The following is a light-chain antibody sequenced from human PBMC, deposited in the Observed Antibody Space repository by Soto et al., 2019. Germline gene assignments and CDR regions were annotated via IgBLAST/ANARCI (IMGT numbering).Light chain of an antibody. J-gene: IGKJ4*01. CDR2: DAS. CDR1: QGISSA. V-gene: IGKV1D-13*01. CDR3: QQFNNYPLT. Sequence: AIQLTQSPSSLSASVGDIVTVTCRASQGISSALAWYQQKPGRAPKLLIYDASNLEGGVPSRFSGRGSETDFAITISSLQPEDFATYYWQQFNNYPLTFGGGTKVEIK.